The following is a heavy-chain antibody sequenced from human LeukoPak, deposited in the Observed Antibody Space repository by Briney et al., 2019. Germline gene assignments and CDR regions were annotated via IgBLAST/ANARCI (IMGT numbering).Heavy chain of an antibody. CDR3: AREITTFPNWFDP. Sequence: PGGSLRLSCAASGFTFSSYAMHWVRQAPGKGLEWVAVISYDGSNKYYADSVKGRFTISRDNSKNTLYLQMNSLGAEDTAVYYCAREITTFPNWFDPWGQGTLVTVSS. V-gene: IGHV3-30*01. CDR1: GFTFSSYA. J-gene: IGHJ5*02. CDR2: ISYDGSNK. D-gene: IGHD3-22*01.